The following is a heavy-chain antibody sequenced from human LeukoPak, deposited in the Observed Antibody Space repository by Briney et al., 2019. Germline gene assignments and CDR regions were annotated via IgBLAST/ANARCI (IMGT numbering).Heavy chain of an antibody. CDR2: IYYSGST. V-gene: IGHV4-59*12. D-gene: IGHD3-10*01. CDR3: ARVRYYGSGSYYKGWFDP. CDR1: GGSISSYY. J-gene: IGHJ5*02. Sequence: SETLSLTCTVSGGSISSYYWSWIRQPPGKGLEWIGYIYYSGSTKYNPSLKSRVTISVDTSKNQFSLKLSSVTAADTAVYYCARVRYYGSGSYYKGWFDPWGQGTLVTVSS.